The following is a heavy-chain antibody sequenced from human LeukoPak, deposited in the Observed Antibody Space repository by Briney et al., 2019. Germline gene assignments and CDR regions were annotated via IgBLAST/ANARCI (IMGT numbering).Heavy chain of an antibody. CDR1: GFTFSDYY. CDR3: ARRGTTYCTVDSCHPNWFDP. D-gene: IGHD2-15*01. Sequence: PGGSLRLSCAASGFTFSDYYMTWIRQAPGRGLEWISYINGSSSDTNYADSVRGRFTISRDNAKNLLYLLMNSLRVEDTAVYYCARRGTTYCTVDSCHPNWFDPWGQGTLVTVSS. CDR2: INGSSSDT. V-gene: IGHV3-11*03. J-gene: IGHJ5*02.